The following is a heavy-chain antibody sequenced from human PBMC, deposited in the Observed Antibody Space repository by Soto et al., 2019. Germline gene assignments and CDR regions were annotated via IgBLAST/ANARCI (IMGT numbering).Heavy chain of an antibody. CDR3: ARATAARPIYRNYYYYGMDV. V-gene: IGHV1-69*13. CDR2: IIPIFGTA. CDR1: GGTFSSYA. D-gene: IGHD6-6*01. J-gene: IGHJ6*02. Sequence: SVKVSCKASGGTFSSYAISWVRQAPGQGLEWMGGIIPIFGTANYAQKFQGRVTITADESTSTAYMELSSLRSEDTAVYYCARATAARPIYRNYYYYGMDVWGQGTTVTVSS.